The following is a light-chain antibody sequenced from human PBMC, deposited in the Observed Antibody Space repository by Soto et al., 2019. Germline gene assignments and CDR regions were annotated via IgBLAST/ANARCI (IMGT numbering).Light chain of an antibody. CDR2: EVS. J-gene: IGLJ1*01. CDR3: SSYTSSSIPGV. V-gene: IGLV2-14*01. CDR1: SSDVGGYNY. Sequence: QSALTQPASVSGSPGQSITISCTGTSSDVGGYNYVSWYQQYPGKAPKLMIYEVSNRPSGVSNRFSGSKSGNTASLTISGLQAEDEADYYCSSYTSSSIPGVFGTGTKVTVL.